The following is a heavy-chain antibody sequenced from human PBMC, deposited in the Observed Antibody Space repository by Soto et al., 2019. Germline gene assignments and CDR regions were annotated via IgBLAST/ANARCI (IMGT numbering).Heavy chain of an antibody. CDR1: GFTFTSYA. CDR2: ISSNGGST. CDR3: ARVWSSWSESFPIDY. D-gene: IGHD6-13*01. V-gene: IGHV3-64*01. Sequence: GGSLRLSCAASGFTFTSYAMHWVRQAPGKGLEYVSAISSNGGSTYYANSVKGRFTISRDNSKNTLYLQMGSLRAEDMAVYYCARVWSSWSESFPIDYWGQGTLVTVSS. J-gene: IGHJ4*02.